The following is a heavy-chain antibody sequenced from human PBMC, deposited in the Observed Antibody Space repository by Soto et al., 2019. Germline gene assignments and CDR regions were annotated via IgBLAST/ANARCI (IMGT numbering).Heavy chain of an antibody. CDR2: IIPVLGIA. J-gene: IGHJ4*02. CDR3: ATHGTGTTGD. D-gene: IGHD3-9*01. V-gene: IGHV1-69*02. Sequence: QVKLVQSGAEVKKPGSSVKVSCKASGGTFSSYTISWVRHAPGRGLERMGRIIPVLGIANYAQKFQGRVTIPADKSMSTACMDLSSLRSVDTAVYYCATHGTGTTGDCGQGTLVTVSS. CDR1: GGTFSSYT.